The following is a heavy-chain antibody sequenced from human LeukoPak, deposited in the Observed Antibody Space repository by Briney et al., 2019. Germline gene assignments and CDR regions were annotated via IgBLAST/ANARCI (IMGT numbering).Heavy chain of an antibody. CDR1: GGSISSYY. J-gene: IGHJ4*02. CDR3: ARVLNPWFGEFAFDY. CDR2: IYYSGST. Sequence: SETLSLICTVSGGSISSYYWNWIRQSPGKGLEWIGYIYYSGSTNYNPSLKSRLTISLDTSKNQFSLKLSSVTAADTAVYYCARVLNPWFGEFAFDYWGQGALVIVSS. V-gene: IGHV4-59*01. D-gene: IGHD3-10*01.